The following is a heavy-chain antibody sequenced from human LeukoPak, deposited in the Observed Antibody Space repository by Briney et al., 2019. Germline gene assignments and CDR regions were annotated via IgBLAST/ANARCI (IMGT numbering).Heavy chain of an antibody. Sequence: GGSLRLSCAASGFTFSSYGMHWVRQAPGKGLEWVAFIRYDGSNKYYADSVKGRFTISRDNSKNTLYLQMNSLRAEDTAVYYCARTPDYGDYLDYWGQGTLVTVSS. D-gene: IGHD4-17*01. CDR2: IRYDGSNK. CDR1: GFTFSSYG. J-gene: IGHJ4*02. V-gene: IGHV3-30*02. CDR3: ARTPDYGDYLDY.